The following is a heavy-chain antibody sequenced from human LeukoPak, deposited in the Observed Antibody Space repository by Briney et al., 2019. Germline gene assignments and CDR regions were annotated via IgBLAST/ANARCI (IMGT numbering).Heavy chain of an antibody. D-gene: IGHD2-15*01. Sequence: SETLFLTCTVSGGSISSSSYYWGWIRRPPGKGLGWIGSIYYSGSTYYNPSLKSLVTISVDTSNNQCSLKLSSVTPPDTAVYYCARRRYCSGGSCYDYWGQGTLVTVSS. J-gene: IGHJ4*02. CDR3: ARRRYCSGGSCYDY. V-gene: IGHV4-39*01. CDR1: GGSISSSSYY. CDR2: IYYSGST.